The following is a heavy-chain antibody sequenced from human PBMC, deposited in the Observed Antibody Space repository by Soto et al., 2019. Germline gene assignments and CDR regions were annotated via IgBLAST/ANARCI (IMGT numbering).Heavy chain of an antibody. D-gene: IGHD1-7*01. CDR1: GFTFSSYA. J-gene: IGHJ6*02. CDR3: AKDSPGTTRSYYYGMDV. V-gene: IGHV3-23*01. CDR2: ISGSGGST. Sequence: GGSLRLSCAASGFTFSSYAMSWVRQAPGKGLEWVSAISGSGGSTYYADSVKGRFTISRDNSKNTLYLQMNSLRAEDTAVYYSAKDSPGTTRSYYYGMDVWGQGTTVTVSS.